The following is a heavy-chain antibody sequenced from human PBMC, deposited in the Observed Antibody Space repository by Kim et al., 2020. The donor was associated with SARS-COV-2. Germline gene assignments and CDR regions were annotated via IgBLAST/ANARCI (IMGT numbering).Heavy chain of an antibody. J-gene: IGHJ3*02. Sequence: ANAVKGRFTTSRDNSKNTLYLQMNGLRAEDTAVYYCAKPLGKIDAFDIWGQGTMVTVSS. D-gene: IGHD1-26*01. V-gene: IGHV3-23*01. CDR3: AKPLGKIDAFDI.